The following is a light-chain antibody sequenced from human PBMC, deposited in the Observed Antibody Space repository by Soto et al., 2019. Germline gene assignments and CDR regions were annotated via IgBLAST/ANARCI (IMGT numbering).Light chain of an antibody. CDR3: CSYAGSSPFYV. Sequence: QSALTQPASVSGSPGQSITISCTGTSSDVGSYNLVSWYQQHPGKAPKLLIYEVSKRPSGVSNRFSGSKSDNSASLTISGLQAEDYGYYCCCSYAGSSPFYVFGSESKVTVL. CDR2: EVS. V-gene: IGLV2-23*02. CDR1: SSDVGSYNL. J-gene: IGLJ1*01.